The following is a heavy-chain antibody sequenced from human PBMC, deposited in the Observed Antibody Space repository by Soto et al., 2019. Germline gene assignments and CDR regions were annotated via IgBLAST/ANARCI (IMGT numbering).Heavy chain of an antibody. Sequence: QVQLVESGGGVAQPGRSLRLSCAASGFTFSSYAMHWVRQAPGKGLEWVAVISYDGSNKYYADSVKGRFTISRDNSKNTLYLQMNSLRAEDTAVYYCARMGVVVAAPMDVWGQGTTVTVSS. V-gene: IGHV3-30-3*01. J-gene: IGHJ6*02. CDR3: ARMGVVVAAPMDV. CDR2: ISYDGSNK. CDR1: GFTFSSYA. D-gene: IGHD2-15*01.